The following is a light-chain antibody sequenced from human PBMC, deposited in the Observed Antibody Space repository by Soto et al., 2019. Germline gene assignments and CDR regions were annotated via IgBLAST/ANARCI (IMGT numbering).Light chain of an antibody. CDR3: QQYGSSPIT. CDR2: GAS. J-gene: IGKJ5*01. V-gene: IGKV3-11*01. CDR1: ENVRTF. Sequence: EVVLTQSPATLSLSPGERATLSCRASENVRTFVDWYQQKPGQAPRLLIHGASNRATGIPARFSGSGSGTDFTLTISNLEPEDFAVYYCQQYGSSPITFGQGTRLEIK.